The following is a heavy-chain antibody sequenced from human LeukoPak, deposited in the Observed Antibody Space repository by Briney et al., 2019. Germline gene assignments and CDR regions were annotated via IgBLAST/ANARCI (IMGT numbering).Heavy chain of an antibody. CDR1: GFTFSSYW. CDR2: INSDGSST. J-gene: IGHJ6*03. Sequence: GGSLRLSCAASGFTFSSYWMHWVRQAPGKGLVWVSRINSDGSSTSYADSVKGRFTISRDNSKNTLYLQMNSLRAEDTAVYYCAKEDYGDTDYYYYMDVWGKGTTVTVSS. V-gene: IGHV3-74*01. D-gene: IGHD4-17*01. CDR3: AKEDYGDTDYYYYMDV.